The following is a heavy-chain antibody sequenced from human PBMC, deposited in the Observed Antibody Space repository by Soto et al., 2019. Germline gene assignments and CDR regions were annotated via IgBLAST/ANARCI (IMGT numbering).Heavy chain of an antibody. J-gene: IGHJ6*02. Sequence: EVQLVESGGGLVQPGGSLRLSCAASGFTFSSYWMSWVRQAPGKGLEWVANIKQDGSEKYYVDSVKGRFTISRDNAKNSLYLQMNSLRAEDTAVYYCARDSVSGNSRSWYVRFYYYGMDVWGQGTTVTVSS. CDR3: ARDSVSGNSRSWYVRFYYYGMDV. CDR2: IKQDGSEK. CDR1: GFTFSSYW. V-gene: IGHV3-7*01. D-gene: IGHD6-13*01.